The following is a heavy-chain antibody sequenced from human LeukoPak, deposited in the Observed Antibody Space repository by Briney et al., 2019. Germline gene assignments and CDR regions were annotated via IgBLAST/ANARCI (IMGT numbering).Heavy chain of an antibody. J-gene: IGHJ4*02. CDR3: VSQSYSGSDKYYFHY. CDR2: ISGSGERT. D-gene: IGHD1-26*01. CDR1: GFMFSAYA. Sequence: GGSLRLSCVTSGFMFSAYAMSWVRQAPGKGLEWVSIISGSGERTYCADSVKGRFTVSRDNSKNTLYLQMKSLRAEDTAVYYCVSQSYSGSDKYYFHYWGQGTLVAVSS. V-gene: IGHV3-23*01.